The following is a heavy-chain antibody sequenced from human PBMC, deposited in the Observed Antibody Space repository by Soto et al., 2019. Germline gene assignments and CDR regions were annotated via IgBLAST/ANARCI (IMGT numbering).Heavy chain of an antibody. J-gene: IGHJ6*03. CDR2: ISAYNGNT. D-gene: IGHD3-3*01. CDR1: GYTFTSYG. Sequence: QVQLVQSGAEVKKPGASVKVSCKASGYTFTSYGISWVRQAPGQGLEWMGWISAYNGNTNYAQKLQGRVTMTTDTSTSTAYLELRSLRSDDTAVYYCAREYDFWSGQGNYYYSMDVWGKGTTVTVSS. V-gene: IGHV1-18*01. CDR3: AREYDFWSGQGNYYYSMDV.